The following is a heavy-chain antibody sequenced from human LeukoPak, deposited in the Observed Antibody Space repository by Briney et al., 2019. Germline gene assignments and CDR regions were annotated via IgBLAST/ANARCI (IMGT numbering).Heavy chain of an antibody. CDR1: AFTFSNYW. CDR2: IKEDGREI. V-gene: IGHV3-7*01. J-gene: IGHJ4*02. CDR3: ARESTGFSIDY. D-gene: IGHD1-14*01. Sequence: GGSLRLSCAASAFTFSNYWMSWVRQAPGKALEWVANIKEDGREINSVASVTGGFTTSRDTAKNSLYLQMNSLRAEDTAVYFCARESTGFSIDYWGQGTLVTVSS.